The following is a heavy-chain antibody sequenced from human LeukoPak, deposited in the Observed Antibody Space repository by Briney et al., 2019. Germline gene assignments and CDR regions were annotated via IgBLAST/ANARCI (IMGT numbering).Heavy chain of an antibody. J-gene: IGHJ5*02. Sequence: SETLSLTCTVSGSSISSYYWSWIRQPPGKGLEWIGYIYYSGSTNYNPSLKSRVTISVDTSKNQFSLKLSSVTAADTAVYYCARRSITIPNWFDPWGQGTLVTVSS. CDR1: GSSISSYY. V-gene: IGHV4-59*08. CDR2: IYYSGST. D-gene: IGHD3-3*01. CDR3: ARRSITIPNWFDP.